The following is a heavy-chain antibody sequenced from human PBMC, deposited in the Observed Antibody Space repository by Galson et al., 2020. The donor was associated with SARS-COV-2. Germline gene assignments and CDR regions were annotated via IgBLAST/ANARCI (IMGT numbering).Heavy chain of an antibody. V-gene: IGHV3-23*01. CDR1: GFTFSTYA. D-gene: IGHD4-17*01. Sequence: PGGSLRLSCAAFGFTFSTYAMGWVRQAPGKGLEWVSGVSGSGGTTYYADSVKGRFTISRDNSENTLYLQMSSLRAEDSAVYYCARPIPRWYFEYWGQGTLVTVSS. J-gene: IGHJ4*02. CDR2: VSGSGGTT. CDR3: ARPIPRWYFEY.